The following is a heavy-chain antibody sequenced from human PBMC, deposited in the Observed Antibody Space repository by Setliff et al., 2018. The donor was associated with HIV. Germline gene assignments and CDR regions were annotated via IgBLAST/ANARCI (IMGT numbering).Heavy chain of an antibody. D-gene: IGHD3-3*01. CDR3: AGVSSQFSEWRKDYFEY. CDR2: ITPNSGGT. V-gene: IGHV1-2*02. Sequence: GASVKVSCKASGYSLTVFYIHWVRQAPGQGLEWMGWITPNSGGTEYAGKFQGRVTLTRDTSINTAYMEVTRLTSDDTAVYYCAGVSSQFSEWRKDYFEYWGRGSLVTVSS. CDR1: GYSLTVFY. J-gene: IGHJ4*02.